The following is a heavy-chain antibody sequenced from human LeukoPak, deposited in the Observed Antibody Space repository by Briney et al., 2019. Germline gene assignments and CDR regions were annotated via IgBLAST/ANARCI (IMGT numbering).Heavy chain of an antibody. J-gene: IGHJ4*02. CDR3: AKVTCSSSGSDY. CDR2: INKSGGGT. V-gene: IGHV3-23*01. D-gene: IGHD6-19*01. CDR1: GFTFSSYD. Sequence: PGGSLRLSCAASGFTFSSYDMSWVRQAPGKGLEWVSGINKSGGGTYYADSVKGRFTMSRDNSKNTLFLQMNSLRAEDTAVYYCAKVTCSSSGSDYWGQGTLVTVSS.